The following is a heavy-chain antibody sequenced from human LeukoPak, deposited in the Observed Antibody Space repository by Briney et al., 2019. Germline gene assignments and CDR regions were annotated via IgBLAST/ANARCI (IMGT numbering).Heavy chain of an antibody. CDR3: ARDGVLNDYVWGSYLIK. D-gene: IGHD3-16*02. CDR1: GFTFSSFW. J-gene: IGHJ4*02. Sequence: PGGSLRLSCAASGFTFSSFWMTWVRQAPGKGLEWVANIRQDGNEKFYVDSVKGRFTISRDNAKNSVYLQMSSLRAEDTAVYYCARDGVLNDYVWGSYLIKWGQGTLVTVSS. V-gene: IGHV3-7*01. CDR2: IRQDGNEK.